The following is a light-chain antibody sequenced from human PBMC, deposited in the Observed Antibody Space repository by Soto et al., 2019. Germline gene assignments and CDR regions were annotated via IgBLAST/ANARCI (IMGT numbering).Light chain of an antibody. V-gene: IGKV3-20*01. Sequence: EIVLTQSPGTLSLSPGERATLSCRASQSVSNTYLAWYQQKAGQAPRLLIYDASSRATGIPDRFSGSGSGTEFTLTISSLQPDDFATYYCQQYNSYYTWTFGQGTKVDI. J-gene: IGKJ1*01. CDR1: QSVSNTY. CDR3: QQYNSYYTWT. CDR2: DAS.